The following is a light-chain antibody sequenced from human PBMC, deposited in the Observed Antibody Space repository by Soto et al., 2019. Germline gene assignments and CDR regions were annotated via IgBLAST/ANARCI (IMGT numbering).Light chain of an antibody. Sequence: EIVLTQSPGTLSLSPGERATLSCRASQSVNSSLAWYQHKPGQAPRPLIYGSSTRAPCIPARFSGRGSGTEFTLTISSLQSEDFAVFYCQQYNNWPRSFGQGTRLEIK. CDR2: GSS. CDR3: QQYNNWPRS. V-gene: IGKV3-15*01. J-gene: IGKJ5*01. CDR1: QSVNSS.